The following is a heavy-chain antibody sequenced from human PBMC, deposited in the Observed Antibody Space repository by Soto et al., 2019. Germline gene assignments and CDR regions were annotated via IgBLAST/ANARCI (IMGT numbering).Heavy chain of an antibody. J-gene: IGHJ6*02. CDR1: GGSFTDYY. V-gene: IGHV4-34*01. CDR2: ITHTGGF. CDR3: ARGRQRPSAAYKGHGYYGMDV. D-gene: IGHD2-2*01. Sequence: QGQLQQWGAGRLKPSETLTLTCAVYGGSFTDYYWSWIRQPPGKGLEWIGEITHTGGFDSHPTLHSRATISVDTTKNQFSLKLSSVTTADTALYYCARGRQRPSAAYKGHGYYGMDVWGQVTTVTVSS.